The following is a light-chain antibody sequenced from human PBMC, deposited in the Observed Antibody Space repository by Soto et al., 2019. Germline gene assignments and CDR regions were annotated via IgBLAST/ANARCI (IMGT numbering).Light chain of an antibody. J-gene: IGLJ2*01. CDR3: PAWDSSTDVV. V-gene: IGLV3-1*01. Sequence: SYELTQPPSVSVSPGQTASITCSGDKLGDKYTCWYQQKPGQSPVLVIYQHSQRPSGIPERFSGSNSGNTATLTISGTQAMDEADYYCPAWDSSTDVVVGGGTKLTVL. CDR1: KLGDKY. CDR2: QHS.